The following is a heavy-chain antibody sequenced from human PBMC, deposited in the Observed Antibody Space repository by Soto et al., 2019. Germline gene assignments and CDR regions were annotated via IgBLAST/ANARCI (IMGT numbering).Heavy chain of an antibody. D-gene: IGHD3-9*01. CDR1: GGTFSSYA. Sequence: ASVKVSCKASGGTFSSYAISWVRQAPGQGLEWMGGIIPIFGTANYAQKFQGRVTITEDESTSTAYMELSSRRSEDTAVYYCARINNHILPRYYPPDYSSGMDVWGQGTTLTVSS. J-gene: IGHJ6*02. V-gene: IGHV1-69*13. CDR2: IIPIFGTA. CDR3: ARINNHILPRYYPPDYSSGMDV.